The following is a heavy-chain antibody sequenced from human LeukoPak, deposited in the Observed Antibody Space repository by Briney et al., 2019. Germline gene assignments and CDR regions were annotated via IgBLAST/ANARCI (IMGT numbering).Heavy chain of an antibody. CDR1: RFTFSSYA. CDR3: AKNGGDSYGTGHFDY. V-gene: IGHV3-23*01. Sequence: LPGGSLRLSCVASRFTFSSYAMTWVRQAPGKGLEWVSAISGSGGGTYYADSVKGRFTISRDNSKNTLYLQMNSLRAEDTAVYYCAKNGGDSYGTGHFDYWGQRTLVTVSS. J-gene: IGHJ4*02. D-gene: IGHD5-18*01. CDR2: ISGSGGGT.